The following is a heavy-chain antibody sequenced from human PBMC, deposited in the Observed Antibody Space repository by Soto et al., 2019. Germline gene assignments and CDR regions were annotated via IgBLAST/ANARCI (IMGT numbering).Heavy chain of an antibody. D-gene: IGHD3-3*01. Sequence: GWSLRLSCAASRFTFSSCAMSLVRQAPGKGLEWVSSISGGRGTTYYADSVKGRFTISRENFKDTLFLQMNSLRAEDTAVYYCAKATTTYDFQYYFESWGKGALVTVSS. CDR1: RFTFSSCA. CDR2: ISGGRGTT. V-gene: IGHV3-23*01. CDR3: AKATTTYDFQYYFES. J-gene: IGHJ4*02.